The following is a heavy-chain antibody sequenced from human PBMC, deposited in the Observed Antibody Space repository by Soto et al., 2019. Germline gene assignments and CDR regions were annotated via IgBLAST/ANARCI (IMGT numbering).Heavy chain of an antibody. V-gene: IGHV1-69*13. CDR2: IIPVFGTT. CDR3: ARDRGAYGGNEGWHLYNSFGP. D-gene: IGHD4-17*01. CDR1: GGLFSSFA. J-gene: IGHJ5*02. Sequence: SVKVSCKDSGGLFSSFAISWVRQAPGQGLEWMGGIIPVFGTTNYAQKFQGRVTITADESTNTAYMGLSSLTSDDTAMYYCARDRGAYGGNEGWHLYNSFGPWGQGTRVTAAS.